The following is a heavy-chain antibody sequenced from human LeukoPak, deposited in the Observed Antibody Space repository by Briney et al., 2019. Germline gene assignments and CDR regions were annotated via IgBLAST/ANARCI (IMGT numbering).Heavy chain of an antibody. CDR3: ARGRVSSSTWYSTYYYYFYMDV. J-gene: IGHJ6*03. Sequence: PSETLSLTCTVSGGSINSYYWSWIRQPPGKGPEWIGYIYYTGSTNFNPSLNGRVSISRDTTNNLFSLRLRSVTAADTAVYFCARGRVSSSTWYSTYYYYFYMDVWGKGTTVTVSS. V-gene: IGHV4-59*01. CDR2: IYYTGST. CDR1: GGSINSYY. D-gene: IGHD1-1*01.